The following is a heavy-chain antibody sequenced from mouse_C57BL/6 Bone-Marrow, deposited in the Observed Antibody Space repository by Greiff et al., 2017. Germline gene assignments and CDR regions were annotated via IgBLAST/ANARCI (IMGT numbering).Heavy chain of an antibody. D-gene: IGHD2-3*01. CDR3: ARNGSYSYYFDY. CDR1: GYTFTSYG. J-gene: IGHJ2*01. CDR2: IYPRSGNT. V-gene: IGHV1-81*01. Sequence: QVQLQQSGAELARPGASVKLSCKASGYTFTSYGISWVKQRTGQGLEWIGEIYPRSGNTYYNEKFKGKATLTADKSSSTAYMELRSLTSEDSAVYFCARNGSYSYYFDYWGQGTTLTVSS.